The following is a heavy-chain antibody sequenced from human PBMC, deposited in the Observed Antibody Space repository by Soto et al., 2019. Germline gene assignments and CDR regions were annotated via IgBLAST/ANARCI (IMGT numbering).Heavy chain of an antibody. D-gene: IGHD3-16*02. CDR1: GYTFTSYD. Sequence: GASVKVSCKASGYTFTSYDINWVRQATGQGLEWMGWMNPNSGNTGYAQKFQGRVTMTRNTSISTAYMELSRLRSDDTAVYYCARGRPWGVIDAFDIWGQGTMVTVSS. CDR2: MNPNSGNT. V-gene: IGHV1-8*01. J-gene: IGHJ3*02. CDR3: ARGRPWGVIDAFDI.